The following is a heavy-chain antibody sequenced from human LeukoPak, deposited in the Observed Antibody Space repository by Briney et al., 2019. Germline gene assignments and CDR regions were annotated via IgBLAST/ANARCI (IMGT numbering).Heavy chain of an antibody. Sequence: SETLSLTCTVSGGSISSGSYYWSWIRQPAGKGLEWIGRIYTSGSTNYNPSLKSRVTISVDTSKNQFSLELSSVTAADTAVYYCASGGSGSYLLDYWGQGTLVTVSS. CDR3: ASGGSGSYLLDY. V-gene: IGHV4-61*02. J-gene: IGHJ4*02. CDR2: IYTSGST. CDR1: GGSISSGSYY. D-gene: IGHD3-10*01.